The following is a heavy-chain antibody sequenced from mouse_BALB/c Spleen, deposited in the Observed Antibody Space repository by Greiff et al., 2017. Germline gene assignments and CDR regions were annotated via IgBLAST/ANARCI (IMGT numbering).Heavy chain of an antibody. Sequence: DVQLQESGPGLVKPSQSLSLTCTVTGYSITSDYAWNWIRQFPGNKLEWMGYISYSGSTSYNPSLKSRISITRDTSKNQFFLQLNSVTTEDTATYYCARGDSAWFAYWGQGTLVTVSA. V-gene: IGHV3-2*02. CDR1: GYSITSDYA. J-gene: IGHJ3*01. CDR3: ARGDSAWFAY. CDR2: ISYSGST. D-gene: IGHD3-3*01.